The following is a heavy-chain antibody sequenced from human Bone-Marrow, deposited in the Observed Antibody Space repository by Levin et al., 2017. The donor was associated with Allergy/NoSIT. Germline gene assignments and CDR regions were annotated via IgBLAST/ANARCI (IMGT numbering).Heavy chain of an antibody. Sequence: PSETLSLTCTVSGGSISSGGYYWSWIRQHPGTGLEWIGYIYYSGSTYYNPSLKSRVTISVDTSKNQFSLKLSSVTAADTAVYYCAREISYYDFWSGYYRFFDYWGQGTLVTVSS. CDR1: GGSISSGGYY. CDR2: IYYSGST. J-gene: IGHJ4*02. V-gene: IGHV4-31*03. D-gene: IGHD3-3*01. CDR3: AREISYYDFWSGYYRFFDY.